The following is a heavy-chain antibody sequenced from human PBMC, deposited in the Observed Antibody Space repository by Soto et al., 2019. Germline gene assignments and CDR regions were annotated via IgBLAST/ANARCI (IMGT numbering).Heavy chain of an antibody. J-gene: IGHJ4*02. V-gene: IGHV1-8*01. Sequence: QVQLVQSGAELKKPGASVKVSCKASGYTFSNYDMNWVRQATGQGPEWLGWVNPHNGDTGYAKKFPGRVTLTTSITTTTAYVVLTSLRSADPAIYYSAKLTSKGTAIDFEFWCQGNLITVPS. CDR2: VNPHNGDT. CDR1: GYTFSNYD. CDR3: AKLTSKGTAIDFEF. D-gene: IGHD5-18*01.